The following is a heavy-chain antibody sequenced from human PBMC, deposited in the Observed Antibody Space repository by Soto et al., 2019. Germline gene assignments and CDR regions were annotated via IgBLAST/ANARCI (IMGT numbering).Heavy chain of an antibody. CDR1: GFTFSSYG. CDR2: ISYDGSNK. CDR3: ARKKGEYGAFGI. V-gene: IGHV3-30*03. D-gene: IGHD2-2*01. J-gene: IGHJ3*02. Sequence: GGSLRLSCAASGFTFSSYGMHWVRQAPGKGLEWVAVISYDGSNKYYADSVKGRFTISRDNSKNTLYLQMNSLRAEDTAVYYCARKKGEYGAFGIWGQGTMVTV.